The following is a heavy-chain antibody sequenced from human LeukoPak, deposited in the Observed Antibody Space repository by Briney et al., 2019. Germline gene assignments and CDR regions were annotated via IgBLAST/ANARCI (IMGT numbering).Heavy chain of an antibody. CDR2: IYYSGIT. CDR1: GGSFSGYY. CDR3: ARFSSSTWVFDF. Sequence: PSETLSLTCAVYGGSFSGYYWSWLRQPPGKGPEWIAYIYYSGITNYNPSLKSRVAISLETSKNQFSLNLSSVTAADTAVYYCARFSSSTWVFDFWGHGTLVSVSS. J-gene: IGHJ4*01. D-gene: IGHD6-13*01. V-gene: IGHV4-59*08.